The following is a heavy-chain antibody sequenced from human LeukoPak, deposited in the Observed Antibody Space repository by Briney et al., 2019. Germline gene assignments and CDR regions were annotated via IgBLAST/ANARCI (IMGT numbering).Heavy chain of an antibody. D-gene: IGHD3-3*01. V-gene: IGHV3-23*01. CDR1: GFTFSSYA. J-gene: IGHJ4*02. Sequence: EGHLSFSCAASGFTFSSYAMSWDRQAPGKGRECVSAISGSGGSTYYADSVKGRFTISRENSKNTLYLQMNSLRAEDTAVYYCAKGSGLGVWGQGTLVTVYS. CDR3: AKGSGLGV. CDR2: ISGSGGST.